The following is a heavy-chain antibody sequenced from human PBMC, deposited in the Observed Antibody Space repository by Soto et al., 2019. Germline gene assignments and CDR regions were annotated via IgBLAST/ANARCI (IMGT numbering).Heavy chain of an antibody. CDR2: ISGSGGST. V-gene: IGHV3-23*01. Sequence: GGSLRLSCAASGFTFSSYAMSWVRQAPGKGLEWVSAISGSGGSTYYADSVKGRFTISRDNSKNTLYLQMNSLRAEDTAVYYCAKDFSLGDEKGTGDYWGQGTLVTVSS. CDR3: AKDFSLGDEKGTGDY. J-gene: IGHJ4*02. CDR1: GFTFSSYA. D-gene: IGHD3-10*01.